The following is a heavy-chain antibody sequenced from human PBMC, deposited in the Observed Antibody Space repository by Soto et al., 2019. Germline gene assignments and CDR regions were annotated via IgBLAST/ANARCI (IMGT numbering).Heavy chain of an antibody. D-gene: IGHD6-19*01. CDR1: GFTFGSYG. J-gene: IGHJ5*02. CDR3: AKDSRRLGMAVPGT. V-gene: IGHV3-30*18. CDR2: ISYDGSNK. Sequence: RLACAAYGFTFGSYGMPWVGQAPGKGLEWVAVISYDGSNKYYADSVKGRFTISRDNSKNTLYLQMNSLRAEDADEYYCAKDSRRLGMAVPGTSGQAALVTVSS.